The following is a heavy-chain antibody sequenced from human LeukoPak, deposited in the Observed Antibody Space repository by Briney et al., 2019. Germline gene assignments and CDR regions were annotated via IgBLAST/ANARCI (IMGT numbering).Heavy chain of an antibody. J-gene: IGHJ4*02. CDR1: GFTFSSYA. Sequence: GGSLRLSCAASGFTFSSYAMSWVRQAPGKGLEWVSAISGSGGSTYYADSVKGRFTISRDNSKNTLYLQMNSLRAEDTAVYYCATLGDSSGYYLNYYFDYWGQGTLVTVSS. D-gene: IGHD3-22*01. V-gene: IGHV3-23*01. CDR2: ISGSGGST. CDR3: ATLGDSSGYYLNYYFDY.